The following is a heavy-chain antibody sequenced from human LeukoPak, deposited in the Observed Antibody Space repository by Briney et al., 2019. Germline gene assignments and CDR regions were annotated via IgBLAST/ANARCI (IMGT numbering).Heavy chain of an antibody. D-gene: IGHD5-18*01. Sequence: GRSLRLSCAASGFTFSSYAMHWVRQAPGKGLEWVALISYDGSTKYYADSVKCRVTISRDNSKNTLYLQMNSLRAEDTAVYYCARVRTAMDIYYYYGMDVWGQGTTVTVSS. CDR1: GFTFSSYA. V-gene: IGHV3-30*04. CDR2: ISYDGSTK. J-gene: IGHJ6*02. CDR3: ARVRTAMDIYYYYGMDV.